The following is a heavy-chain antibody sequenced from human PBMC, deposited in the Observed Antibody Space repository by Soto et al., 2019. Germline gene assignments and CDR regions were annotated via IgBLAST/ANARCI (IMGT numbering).Heavy chain of an antibody. Sequence: ASVKVSCKASGYTFTSYYMHWVRQAPGQGLEWMGIINPSGGSTSYAQKFQGRVTMTRDTSTSTVYMELSSLRSEDTAVYYCARDREAVAGGLHFDYWGQGTLVTVSS. V-gene: IGHV1-46*03. CDR2: INPSGGST. J-gene: IGHJ4*02. CDR3: ARDREAVAGGLHFDY. D-gene: IGHD6-19*01. CDR1: GYTFTSYY.